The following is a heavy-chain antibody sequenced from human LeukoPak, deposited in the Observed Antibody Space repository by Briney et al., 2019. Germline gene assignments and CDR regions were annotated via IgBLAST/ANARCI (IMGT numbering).Heavy chain of an antibody. CDR3: ARHSYGSGSFGTNWFDP. Sequence: SETLSLTCTVSGGSISSSSYYWGWIRQPPGKGLEWIGSIYYSGSTYYNPSLKSRVTISVDTSKNQFSLKLSSVTAADTAVYYCARHSYGSGSFGTNWFDPWGQGTLVTVSS. J-gene: IGHJ5*02. CDR2: IYYSGST. V-gene: IGHV4-39*01. D-gene: IGHD3-10*01. CDR1: GGSISSSSYY.